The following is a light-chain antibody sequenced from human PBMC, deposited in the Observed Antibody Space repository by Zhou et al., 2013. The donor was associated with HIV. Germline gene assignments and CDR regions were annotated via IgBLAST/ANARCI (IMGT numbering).Light chain of an antibody. CDR1: QSIGSW. CDR2: KAS. V-gene: IGKV1-5*03. Sequence: DIQMTQSPSTLSTSMGVRVSITCRASQSIGSWLAWYQQKPGKAPKLLIYKASSLESGVPSRFSASGSGTNFTLTITSLQPDDFATYYCQQYNSDSRTFGQGTKVEIK. J-gene: IGKJ1*01. CDR3: QQYNSDSRT.